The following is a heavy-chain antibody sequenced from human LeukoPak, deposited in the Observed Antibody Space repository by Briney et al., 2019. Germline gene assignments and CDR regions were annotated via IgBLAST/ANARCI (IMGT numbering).Heavy chain of an antibody. CDR3: ARSLYYYDSRDYGMDV. D-gene: IGHD3-22*01. J-gene: IGHJ6*02. CDR1: GFTFSDYY. V-gene: IGHV3-11*01. CDR2: ISSSGSTI. Sequence: GGSLRLSCAASGFTFSDYYMSWIRQAPGKGLEWVSYISSSGSTIYYADSVKGRFTISRDNAKNSLYLQMNSLRAEDTAVYYCARSLYYYDSRDYGMDVWGQGTTVTVSS.